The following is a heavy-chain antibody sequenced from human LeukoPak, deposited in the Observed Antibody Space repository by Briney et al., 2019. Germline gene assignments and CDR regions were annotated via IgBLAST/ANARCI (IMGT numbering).Heavy chain of an antibody. D-gene: IGHD6-19*01. CDR3: ARHLSSAWYYFDY. J-gene: IGHJ4*02. V-gene: IGHV4-30-4*01. CDR2: IYYSGST. Sequence: PSETLSLTCTVSGGSISSGDYYWSWIRQPPGKGLEWIGYIYYSGSTYYNPSLKSRVTISVDTSKNQFSLKLSSVTAADTAIYYCARHLSSAWYYFDYWGQGTLVTVSS. CDR1: GGSISSGDYY.